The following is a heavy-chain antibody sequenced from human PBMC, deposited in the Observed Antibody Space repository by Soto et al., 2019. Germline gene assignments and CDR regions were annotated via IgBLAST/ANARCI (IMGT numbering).Heavy chain of an antibody. V-gene: IGHV4-30-4*01. CDR3: AKSIAAPALFDY. J-gene: IGHJ4*02. CDR2: IYYSGST. CDR1: GGSISSGDYY. Sequence: TLSLTCTVSGGSISSGDYYWSWIRQPPGKGLEWIGYIYYSGSTYYNPSLKSRVTISVDTSKNQFSLKLSSVTAADTAVYYCAKSIAAPALFDYWGQGTLVTVSS. D-gene: IGHD6-6*01.